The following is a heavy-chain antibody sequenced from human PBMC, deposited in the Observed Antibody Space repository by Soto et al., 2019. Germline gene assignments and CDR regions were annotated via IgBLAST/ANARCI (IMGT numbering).Heavy chain of an antibody. CDR1: GYTFTSYY. V-gene: IGHV1-46*01. CDR3: ARETLSYGSALDV. Sequence: ASVKVSCKASGYTFTSYYMHWVRQTPGQGLEWMGIINPSGGSTSYAQKFQGRVTMTRDTSTSTVYMELSSLRSEDTGLYYCARETLSYGSALDVWGQGTTVTVSS. CDR2: INPSGGST. D-gene: IGHD3-16*01. J-gene: IGHJ6*02.